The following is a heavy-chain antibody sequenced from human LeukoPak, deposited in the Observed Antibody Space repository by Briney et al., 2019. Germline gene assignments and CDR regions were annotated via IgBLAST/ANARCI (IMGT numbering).Heavy chain of an antibody. CDR1: GGSFSGYY. J-gene: IGHJ4*02. CDR2: INHSGST. Sequence: PSETLSLTCAVYGGSFSGYYWSWIRQPPGKGLEWIGEINHSGSTNYNPSLKSRVTISVDTSKNQFSLKLSSVTAADTAVYYCARLWTSYYFDYWGQGTLVTVSS. CDR3: ARLWTSYYFDY. D-gene: IGHD2-21*01. V-gene: IGHV4-34*01.